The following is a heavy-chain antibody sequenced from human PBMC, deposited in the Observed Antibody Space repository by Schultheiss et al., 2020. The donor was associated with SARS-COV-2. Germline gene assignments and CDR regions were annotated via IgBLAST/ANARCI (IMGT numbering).Heavy chain of an antibody. D-gene: IGHD1-1*01. V-gene: IGHV4-31*03. J-gene: IGHJ4*02. CDR2: IYYSGST. CDR3: ASHWNGLFDY. Sequence: SETLSLTCTVSGGSISSGGYYWSWIRQHPGKGLEWIGYIYYSGSTYYNPSLKSRVTISVDTSKNQFSLKLSSVTAADTAVYYCASHWNGLFDYWGQGTLVTVSS. CDR1: GGSISSGGYY.